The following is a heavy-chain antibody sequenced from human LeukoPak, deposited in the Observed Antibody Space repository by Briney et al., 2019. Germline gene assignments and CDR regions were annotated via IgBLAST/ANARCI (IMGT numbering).Heavy chain of an antibody. Sequence: GGSLRLSCAASGFTFSSYSMNWVRQAPGKGLEWVSCISSSSSYIYYADSVKGRFTISRDNAKNSLYLQMNSLRAEDTAVYYCASIDLGYCSGGSCFSDDYWGQGTLVTVSS. V-gene: IGHV3-21*01. CDR2: ISSSSSYI. CDR3: ASIDLGYCSGGSCFSDDY. D-gene: IGHD2-15*01. J-gene: IGHJ4*02. CDR1: GFTFSSYS.